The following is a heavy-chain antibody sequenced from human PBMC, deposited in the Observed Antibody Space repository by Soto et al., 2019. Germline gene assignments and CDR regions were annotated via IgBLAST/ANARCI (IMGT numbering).Heavy chain of an antibody. CDR1: GYTFTSYG. CDR3: AREDIQDIVVVVVAPEGLGY. J-gene: IGHJ4*02. Sequence: ASVKVSCKASGYTFTSYGISWVRQAPGQGLEWMGRISGYNGNSNYAQNLQGRVTMTTDTSTSTAYMELRSLRSDDTAVYYCAREDIQDIVVVVVAPEGLGYWGQGTLVTVPQ. CDR2: ISGYNGNS. V-gene: IGHV1-18*01. D-gene: IGHD2-15*01.